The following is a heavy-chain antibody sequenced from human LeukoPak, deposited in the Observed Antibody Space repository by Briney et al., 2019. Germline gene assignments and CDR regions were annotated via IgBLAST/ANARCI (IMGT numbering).Heavy chain of an antibody. V-gene: IGHV3-23*01. CDR2: ISGSGGST. Sequence: TGGSLRLSCAASGFTFSSYSMNWVRQAPGKGLEWVSAISGSGGSTYYADSVKGRFTISRDNSKNTLYLQMNSLRAEDTAVYYCAKGGTYDFWSASQDYYFDYWGQGTLVTVSS. CDR1: GFTFSSYS. J-gene: IGHJ4*02. D-gene: IGHD3-3*01. CDR3: AKGGTYDFWSASQDYYFDY.